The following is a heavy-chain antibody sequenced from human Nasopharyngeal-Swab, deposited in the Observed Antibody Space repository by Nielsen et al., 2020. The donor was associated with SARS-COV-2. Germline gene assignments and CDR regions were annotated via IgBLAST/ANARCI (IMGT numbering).Heavy chain of an antibody. CDR2: IASNSGTI. CDR3: VRDSGSYLGIDY. Sequence: GGSLRLSCAASGFTFDDYAMHWVRQPTGKGLECVSGIASNSGTIGYADSVKGRFTISRDNTKNSLYLQMNSLRAEDTAVYYCVRDSGSYLGIDYWGQGTLVTVSS. V-gene: IGHV3-9*01. CDR1: GFTFDDYA. J-gene: IGHJ4*02. D-gene: IGHD1-26*01.